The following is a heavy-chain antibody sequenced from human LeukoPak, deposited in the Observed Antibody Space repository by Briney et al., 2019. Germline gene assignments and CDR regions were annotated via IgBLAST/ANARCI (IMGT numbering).Heavy chain of an antibody. CDR3: AKTRDYYYMDV. J-gene: IGHJ6*03. CDR1: GFSFSSYG. V-gene: IGHV3-30*02. Sequence: GGSLRLSCVASGFSFSSYGVHWVRQAPGKGLEWLTFIRYDGSDIYYADSVKGRFTISRDNSKNTLYLQMNSLRPEDTAVYYCAKTRDYYYMDVWGKGTTVTVSS. CDR2: IRYDGSDI.